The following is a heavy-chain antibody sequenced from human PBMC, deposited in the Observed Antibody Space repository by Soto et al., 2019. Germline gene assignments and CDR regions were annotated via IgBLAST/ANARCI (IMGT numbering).Heavy chain of an antibody. V-gene: IGHV1-69*01. D-gene: IGHD2-21*01. CDR2: IIPMFGTS. CDR1: GGTFNTFG. CDR3: ARARVDASLNRRSPRLFLQLEY. J-gene: IGHJ4*02. Sequence: QVHLVQSGADVKKPGSSVKVSCKASGGTFNTFGITWVRQAPGQGLELMGGIIPMFGTSNSAVKLQGRLTLTADESTDTAYMELSSLTYEDTAMYYCARARVDASLNRRSPRLFLQLEYWGQGTLVTVSS.